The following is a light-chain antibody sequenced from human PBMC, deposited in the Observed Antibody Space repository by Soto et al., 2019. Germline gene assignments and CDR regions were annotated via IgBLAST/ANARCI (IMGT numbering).Light chain of an antibody. CDR1: QRISSW. CDR2: DAS. CDR3: QQYNSYSWT. J-gene: IGKJ1*01. V-gene: IGKV1-5*01. Sequence: DIQMTQSPSTLSASVGDRVTITCRASQRISSWLAWYQQKTGKAPKLLIYDASSLESGVPSRFSGSGSGTEFTLTISSLQPDDFATYYCQQYNSYSWTFGQGTKVDIK.